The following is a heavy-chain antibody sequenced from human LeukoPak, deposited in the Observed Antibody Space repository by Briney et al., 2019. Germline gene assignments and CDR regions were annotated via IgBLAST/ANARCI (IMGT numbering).Heavy chain of an antibody. CDR2: MSGSGGTT. V-gene: IGHV3-23*01. CDR1: GFTFSSYA. Sequence: GGSLRLSCAASGFTFSSYAMSWVRQAPGKGLEWVSGMSGSGGTTYYADSVKGRFTISRDNSQNTLYLHMNNLRAEDTAVYYCAKDLSASVDWSMDYWGQGTLVTVSS. J-gene: IGHJ4*02. D-gene: IGHD3/OR15-3a*01. CDR3: AKDLSASVDWSMDY.